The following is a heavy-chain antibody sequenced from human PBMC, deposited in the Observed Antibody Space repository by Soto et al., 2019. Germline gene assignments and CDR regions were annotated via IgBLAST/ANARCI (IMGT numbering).Heavy chain of an antibody. D-gene: IGHD3-22*01. V-gene: IGHV1-69*01. J-gene: IGHJ4*02. Sequence: QVQLVQSGAEVKKPGSSVKVSCKASGDTFSSYAINWVRQSPGQGLEWMGGIIPRFGTPNNAQRFKGRVTITAGESTSTVYMELSSLRSEDTAVYYCARVGPAHYYDSSGYYSPLDYWGQGTLVTVSS. CDR2: IIPRFGTP. CDR3: ARVGPAHYYDSSGYYSPLDY. CDR1: GDTFSSYA.